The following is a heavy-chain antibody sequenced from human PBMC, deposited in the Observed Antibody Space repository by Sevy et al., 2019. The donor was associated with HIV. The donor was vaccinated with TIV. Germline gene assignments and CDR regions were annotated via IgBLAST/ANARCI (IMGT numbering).Heavy chain of an antibody. Sequence: GGSLRLSCATSGFMFSNYAMHWVRQAPGKGLEWVALISYDGSNRYYADSMKGRFTISRDNSKYTLYVQMNSLKTEDTAVYYCARIVTGGSYVSGMDVWGQGTTVTVSS. CDR2: ISYDGSNR. D-gene: IGHD2-21*02. CDR1: GFMFSNYA. J-gene: IGHJ6*02. V-gene: IGHV3-30-3*01. CDR3: ARIVTGGSYVSGMDV.